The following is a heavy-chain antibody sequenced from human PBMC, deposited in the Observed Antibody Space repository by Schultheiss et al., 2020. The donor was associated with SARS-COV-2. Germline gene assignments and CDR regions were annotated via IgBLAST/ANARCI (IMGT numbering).Heavy chain of an antibody. D-gene: IGHD3-22*01. J-gene: IGHJ4*02. CDR2: SNPNSGGT. Sequence: ASVKVSCKASGYTFTGYYMHWVRQAPGQGLEWMGWSNPNSGGTNYAQKFQGWVTMTRDTSISTAYMELSRLRSDDTAVYYCAREIPVRDSIGYYYDYWGQGTLVTVSS. CDR1: GYTFTGYY. V-gene: IGHV1-2*04. CDR3: AREIPVRDSIGYYYDY.